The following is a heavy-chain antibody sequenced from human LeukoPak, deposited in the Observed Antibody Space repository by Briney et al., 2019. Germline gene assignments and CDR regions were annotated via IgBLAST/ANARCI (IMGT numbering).Heavy chain of an antibody. CDR2: IYTSGST. J-gene: IGHJ6*03. Sequence: SETLSLTCAVYGGSFSGYYWSWIRQPAGKGLEWIGRIYTSGSTNYNPSLKSRVTMSVDTSENQFSLKLSSVTAADTAVYYCARAEKVYYYYYMDVWGKGTTVTVSS. V-gene: IGHV4-59*10. CDR1: GGSFSGYY. CDR3: ARAEKVYYYYYMDV.